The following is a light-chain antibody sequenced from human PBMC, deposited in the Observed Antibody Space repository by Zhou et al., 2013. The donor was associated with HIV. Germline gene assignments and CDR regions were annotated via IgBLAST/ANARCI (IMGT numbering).Light chain of an antibody. J-gene: IGKJ2*02. CDR3: QQYNTYYRT. CDR2: HAS. CDR1: QTISSY. Sequence: IRMTQSPFSLSASVGDRVTITCRASQTISSYLNWYQHKPGMTPKLLIFHASSLQRGVPPRFNATGSGTDFTLTIGSLQRDDFATYYCQQYNTYYRTFGQGTKLEIK. V-gene: IGKV1-39*01.